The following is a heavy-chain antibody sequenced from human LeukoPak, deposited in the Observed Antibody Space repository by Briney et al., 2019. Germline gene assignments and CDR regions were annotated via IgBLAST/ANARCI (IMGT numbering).Heavy chain of an antibody. CDR3: ARTHPGYYDSSGYYVPGAFDI. V-gene: IGHV1-18*01. CDR2: INTYNGNT. J-gene: IGHJ3*02. CDR1: GYTFINYV. D-gene: IGHD3-22*01. Sequence: ASVKVSCKASGYTFINYVVSWVRQAPGQGPEWMGWINTYNGNTNSAQRLQDRVTMTTDTSTSTAYMELRSLRSDDTAVYYCARTHPGYYDSSGYYVPGAFDIWGQGTQVTVSS.